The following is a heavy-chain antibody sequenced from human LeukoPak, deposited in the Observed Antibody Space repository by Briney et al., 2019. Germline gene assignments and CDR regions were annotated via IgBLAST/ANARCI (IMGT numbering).Heavy chain of an antibody. J-gene: IGHJ4*02. V-gene: IGHV4-39*07. Sequence: SETLSLTCTVSGGSIRSSYYYWGWIRQPPGKGLEWIGSIYDSGSTYYNPSLKSRVTISVDTSKNQLSLKLSSVTAADTAVYYCAREDGSSWSSFDYWGQGTLVTVSS. CDR2: IYDSGST. D-gene: IGHD6-13*01. CDR1: GGSIRSSYYY. CDR3: AREDGSSWSSFDY.